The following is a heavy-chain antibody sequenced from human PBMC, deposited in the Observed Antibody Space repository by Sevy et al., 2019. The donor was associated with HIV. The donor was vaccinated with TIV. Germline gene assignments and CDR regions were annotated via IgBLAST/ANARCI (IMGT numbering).Heavy chain of an antibody. D-gene: IGHD3-16*01. Sequence: GGSLRLSCAASGFTFRSYSMNWVRQAPGRGLEWVSSITSSSSFIFYADSVKGRCTISRENAKNSLFLQMNSLRAEDTAVYYCARPTSGLSEYEPLVNARFYGMDVWGQGTTVTVSS. CDR2: ITSSSSFI. V-gene: IGHV3-21*01. CDR1: GFTFRSYS. J-gene: IGHJ6*02. CDR3: ARPTSGLSEYEPLVNARFYGMDV.